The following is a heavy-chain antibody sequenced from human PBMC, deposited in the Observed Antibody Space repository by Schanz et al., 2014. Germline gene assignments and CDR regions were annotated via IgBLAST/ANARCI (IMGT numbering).Heavy chain of an antibody. CDR3: AREKRRTEVVLDH. V-gene: IGHV3-11*01. J-gene: IGHJ4*02. CDR1: GFTFRDYQ. CDR2: ITSGSAK. Sequence: QVQLVESGGGLVKPGGSLRLSCTASGFTFRDYQMTWIRQAPGKGLEWVSYITSGSAKFYADSVKGRSTISRDNAKNSLYLQMNSLRAEDTAVYYCAREKRRTEVVLDHWGQGTLVTVS.